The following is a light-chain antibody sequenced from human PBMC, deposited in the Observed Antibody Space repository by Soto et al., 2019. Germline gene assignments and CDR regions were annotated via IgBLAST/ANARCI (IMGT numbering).Light chain of an antibody. CDR1: SSDVGNYIF. Sequence: QSVLTQPASVSGSPGQSITISCTGSSSDVGNYIFVSWYRQHPGKAPKLMIYDINNRPSGVSNRFSGSKSGNTASLTISGLPAEDEADYYVASYTTSASYVFGTGTQVTVL. J-gene: IGLJ1*01. CDR3: ASYTTSASYV. CDR2: DIN. V-gene: IGLV2-14*01.